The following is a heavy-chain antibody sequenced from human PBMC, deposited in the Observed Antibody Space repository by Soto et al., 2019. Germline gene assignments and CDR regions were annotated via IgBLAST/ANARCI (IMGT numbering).Heavy chain of an antibody. CDR2: ISGHNGIT. V-gene: IGHV1-18*01. Sequence: QVQLVQSGAEVKKPGASVKVSCKASGYTFTNYAIGWVRQPPGQGLEWMGWISGHNGITNYAQKLQGRVTMTTDTSTSTTYMEVRSLRSDDTAVYYCARVRSRTFDYWGQGTLVTVSS. CDR1: GYTFTNYA. J-gene: IGHJ4*02. CDR3: ARVRSRTFDY.